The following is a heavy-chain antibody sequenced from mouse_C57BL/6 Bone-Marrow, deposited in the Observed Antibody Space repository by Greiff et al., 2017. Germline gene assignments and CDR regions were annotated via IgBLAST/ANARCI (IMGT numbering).Heavy chain of an antibody. J-gene: IGHJ2*01. CDR3: ARSWDY. Sequence: VKLQQSGAELVRPGTSVKVSCKASGYAFTNYLIEWVKQRPGQGLEWIGVINPGSGGTNYNEKFKGKATLTADKSSSTAYMQLSSLTSEDSAVYFCARSWDYWGQGTTLTVSS. CDR2: INPGSGGT. V-gene: IGHV1-54*01. CDR1: GYAFTNYL.